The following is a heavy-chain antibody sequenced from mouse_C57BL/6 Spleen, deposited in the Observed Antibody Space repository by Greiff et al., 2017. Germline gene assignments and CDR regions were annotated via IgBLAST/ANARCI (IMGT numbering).Heavy chain of an antibody. V-gene: IGHV1-69*01. CDR2: IDPSDSYT. CDR1: GYTFTSYW. D-gene: IGHD1-1*01. J-gene: IGHJ3*01. Sequence: QVQLQQPGAELVMPGASVKLSCKASGYTFTSYWMHWVKQRPGQGLEWIGEIDPSDSYTNYNQKFKGKSTLTVDKSSSTAYMQLSSLTSEDSAVYDCARSDYGSSPFAYWGQGTLVTVSA. CDR3: ARSDYGSSPFAY.